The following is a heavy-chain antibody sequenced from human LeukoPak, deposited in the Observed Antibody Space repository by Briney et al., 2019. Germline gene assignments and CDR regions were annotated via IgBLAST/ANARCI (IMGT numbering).Heavy chain of an antibody. V-gene: IGHV3-33*01. Sequence: PGRSLRLSCAASGFTFSSYGMHWVRQAPGEGLEWVAVIWYDGSNKYYADSVKGRFTISRDNSKKTLYLQMNSLRAEDTAVYYCARDSGPAAIFDYWGQGTLVTVSS. J-gene: IGHJ4*02. CDR3: ARDSGPAAIFDY. CDR1: GFTFSSYG. CDR2: IWYDGSNK. D-gene: IGHD2-2*01.